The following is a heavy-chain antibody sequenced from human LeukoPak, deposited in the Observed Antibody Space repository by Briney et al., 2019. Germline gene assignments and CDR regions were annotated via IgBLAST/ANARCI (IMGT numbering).Heavy chain of an antibody. D-gene: IGHD1-1*01. CDR2: INLSGGTT. CDR3: ARDFGYNWKANWFDP. J-gene: IGHJ5*02. CDR1: GYTFTSYY. V-gene: IGHV1-46*01. Sequence: ASVKVSCKASGYTFTSYYMHWVRQAPGQGLEWMGIINLSGGTTYYAQKFQGRVTMTNDMSTSTVYMELSSLRSEDTAVYYCARDFGYNWKANWFDPWGQGTLVTVS.